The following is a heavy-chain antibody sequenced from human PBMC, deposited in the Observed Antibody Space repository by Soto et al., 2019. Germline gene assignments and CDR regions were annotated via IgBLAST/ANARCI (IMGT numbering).Heavy chain of an antibody. CDR2: IGTAGDT. D-gene: IGHD3-10*01. CDR1: GFTFSSYD. J-gene: IGHJ4*02. V-gene: IGHV3-13*01. Sequence: EVQLVESGGGLVQPGGSLRLSCAASGFTFSSYDMHWVRQATGKGLEWVSAIGTAGDTYYPGSVKGRFTISRDNSKNTLYLQMNSLRAEDTAVYYCAKDLPYYYGSGALDYWGQGTLVTVSS. CDR3: AKDLPYYYGSGALDY.